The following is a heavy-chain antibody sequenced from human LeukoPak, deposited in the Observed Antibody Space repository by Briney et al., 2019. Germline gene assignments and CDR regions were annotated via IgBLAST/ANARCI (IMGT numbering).Heavy chain of an antibody. J-gene: IGHJ6*04. Sequence: PSDTLSLACAVSGGSINNVNWWSWVRQPPGKGLEWIGEMYHTGTTNYNPSLKSRVTMSVDRSKNQVSLKLSSVTAADTAVYYCARWFGSGSYHTNYYYYGMDVWGKGTRVTVSS. V-gene: IGHV4-4*02. CDR1: GGSINNVNW. CDR2: MYHTGTT. CDR3: ARWFGSGSYHTNYYYYGMDV. D-gene: IGHD3-10*01.